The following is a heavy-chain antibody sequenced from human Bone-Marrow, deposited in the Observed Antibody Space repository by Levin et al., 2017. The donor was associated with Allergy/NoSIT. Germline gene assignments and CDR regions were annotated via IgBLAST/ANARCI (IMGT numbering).Heavy chain of an antibody. CDR3: TRSLAAAGIQYYCDY. D-gene: IGHD6-13*01. CDR1: GFTFGDYA. Sequence: GGSLRLSCTASGFTFGDYAMSWFRQAPGKGLEWVGFIRSKAYGGTTEYAASVKGRFTISRDDSKSIAYLQMNSLKTEDTAVYYCTRSLAAAGIQYYCDYWGQGTLVTVSS. V-gene: IGHV3-49*03. J-gene: IGHJ4*02. CDR2: IRSKAYGGTT.